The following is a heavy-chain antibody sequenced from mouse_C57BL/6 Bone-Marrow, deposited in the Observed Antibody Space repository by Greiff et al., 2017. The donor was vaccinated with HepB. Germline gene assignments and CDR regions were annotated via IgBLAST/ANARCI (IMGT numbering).Heavy chain of an antibody. CDR1: GFTFSSYG. CDR2: ISSGGSYT. CDR3: ARRIYYDYDWFAY. V-gene: IGHV5-6*01. D-gene: IGHD2-4*01. J-gene: IGHJ3*01. Sequence: DVQLVESGGDLVKPGGSLKLSCAASGFTFSSYGMSWVRQTPDKRLEWVATISSGGSYTYYPDSVKGRFTISRDNAKNTLYLQMSSLKSEDTAMYYCARRIYYDYDWFAYWGQGTLVTVSA.